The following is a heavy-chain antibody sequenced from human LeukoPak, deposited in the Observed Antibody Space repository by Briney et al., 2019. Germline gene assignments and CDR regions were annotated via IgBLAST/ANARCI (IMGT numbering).Heavy chain of an antibody. CDR3: APIGYCSSTSCYAFDI. Sequence: SGPTLVKPTQTLTLTCTFSGFSLSTSGVGVGWIRQPPGKALEWLALIYWNDDRRYSPSLKSRLTITKDTSKNQVVLTMTNMDPVDTATYYCAPIGYCSSTSCYAFDIWGQGTMVTVSS. CDR2: IYWNDDR. V-gene: IGHV2-5*01. D-gene: IGHD2-2*01. J-gene: IGHJ3*02. CDR1: GFSLSTSGVG.